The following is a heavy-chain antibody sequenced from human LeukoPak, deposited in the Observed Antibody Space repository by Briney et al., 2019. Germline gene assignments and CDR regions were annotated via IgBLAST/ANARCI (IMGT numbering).Heavy chain of an antibody. V-gene: IGHV5-51*01. D-gene: IGHD1-26*01. CDR2: IFPRDSDT. J-gene: IGHJ4*02. CDR1: GYIFTSYW. CDR3: ARQSGSYSSTRFDY. Sequence: GESLKISCKGSGYIFTSYWIGWVRQMPGKGLEWMGIIFPRDSDTRYSPSFQGQVTISADMSITTAYLQWTSLKASDTAMYYCARQSGSYSSTRFDYWGQGTLVTVSS.